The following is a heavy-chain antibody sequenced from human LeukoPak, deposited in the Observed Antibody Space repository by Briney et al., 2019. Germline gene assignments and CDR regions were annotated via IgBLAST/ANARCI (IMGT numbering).Heavy chain of an antibody. J-gene: IGHJ5*02. Sequence: SQTLSLTCTFSGGSISSGDYYWSWIRQPPGKGLEWIGYIYYSGSTYYNPSLKSRVTISVDTSKNQFSLKLSSVTAADTAVYYCARGSRVYYDFWSGYLDWFDPWGQGTLVTVSS. D-gene: IGHD3-3*01. CDR1: GGSISSGDYY. CDR3: ARGSRVYYDFWSGYLDWFDP. V-gene: IGHV4-30-4*08. CDR2: IYYSGST.